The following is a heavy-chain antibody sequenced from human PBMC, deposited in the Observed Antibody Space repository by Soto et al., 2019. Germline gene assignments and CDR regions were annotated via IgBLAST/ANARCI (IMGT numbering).Heavy chain of an antibody. J-gene: IGHJ6*02. V-gene: IGHV4-31*03. CDR3: ARGGLGYCSGGSCYSAELSRYYYGMDV. CDR1: GGSISSGGYY. D-gene: IGHD2-15*01. Sequence: QVQLQESGPGLVKPSRTLSLTCTVSGGSISSGGYYWSWIRQHPGKGLEWIGYIYYSGATYYNPSLKGRVTISVDTSKNQFSLKLSSVTAADTAVYYCARGGLGYCSGGSCYSAELSRYYYGMDVWGQGTTVTVSS. CDR2: IYYSGAT.